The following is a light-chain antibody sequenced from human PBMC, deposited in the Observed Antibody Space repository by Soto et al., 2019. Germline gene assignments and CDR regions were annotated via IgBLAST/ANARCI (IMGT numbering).Light chain of an antibody. Sequence: SVLTQPASVSGSPGQAITISCSGTSSDVGAFNYVSWYQQHPGKAPKLMIYDVSNRPSGVSNRFSGSKSGNTASLTISGLRAEDEADYYCNSYTSNNTYVFGTGTKVTVL. CDR1: SSDVGAFNY. J-gene: IGLJ1*01. V-gene: IGLV2-14*03. CDR2: DVS. CDR3: NSYTSNNTYV.